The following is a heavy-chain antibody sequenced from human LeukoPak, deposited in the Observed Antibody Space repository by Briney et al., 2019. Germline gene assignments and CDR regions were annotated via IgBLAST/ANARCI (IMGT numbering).Heavy chain of an antibody. CDR2: INPSGGST. D-gene: IGHD2-2*01. CDR1: GYTFTSYY. CDR3: ARVDVVVPAAMRDPENYFDD. V-gene: IGHV1-46*01. Sequence: ASVKVSCKASGYTFTSYYMHWVRQAPGQGLEWMGIINPSGGSTSYAQKFQGRVTMTRDTSTSTVYMELSSLRSEDTAVYYCARVDVVVPAAMRDPENYFDDWGQGTLVTVSS. J-gene: IGHJ4*02.